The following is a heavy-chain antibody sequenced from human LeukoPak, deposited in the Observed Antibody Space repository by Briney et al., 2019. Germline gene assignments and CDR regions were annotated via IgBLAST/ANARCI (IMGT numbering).Heavy chain of an antibody. D-gene: IGHD6-13*01. CDR3: AKDPTSSSSNDY. CDR2: ISGSGGST. J-gene: IGHJ4*02. V-gene: IGHV3-23*01. CDR1: GFTFSSYW. Sequence: PGGSLRLSCAASGFTFSSYWMNWVRQAPGKGLEWVSAISGSGGSTYYADSVKGRFTISRDNSKNTLYLQMNSLRAEDTAVYYCAKDPTSSSSNDYWGQGTLVTVSS.